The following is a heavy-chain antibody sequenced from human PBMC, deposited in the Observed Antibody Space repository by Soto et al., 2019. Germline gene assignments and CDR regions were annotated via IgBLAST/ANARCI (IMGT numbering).Heavy chain of an antibody. CDR2: IYYSGST. D-gene: IGHD3-16*01. CDR1: GGSISSYY. Sequence: SETLSLTCTVSGGSISSYYWGWIRQPPGKGLEWIGSIYYSGSTYYNPSLKRRVTISVDTSKNQFSLKLSSVTAADTAVYYCATPSIITFWGVYDYWGQGTLVTVSS. J-gene: IGHJ4*02. V-gene: IGHV4-39*01. CDR3: ATPSIITFWGVYDY.